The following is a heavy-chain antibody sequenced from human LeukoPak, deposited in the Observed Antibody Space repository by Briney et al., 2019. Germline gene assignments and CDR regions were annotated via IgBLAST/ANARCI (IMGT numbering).Heavy chain of an antibody. J-gene: IGHJ4*02. CDR2: ISSSGSTI. Sequence: GGSLRLSCAASGFTFSSYEMNWVRQAPGKGLEWVSYISSSGSTIYYADSAKGRFTISRDNAKNSLYLQMNSLRAEDTAVYYCAREGRLQFSDFDYWGQGTLVTVSS. D-gene: IGHD5-24*01. CDR1: GFTFSSYE. CDR3: AREGRLQFSDFDY. V-gene: IGHV3-48*03.